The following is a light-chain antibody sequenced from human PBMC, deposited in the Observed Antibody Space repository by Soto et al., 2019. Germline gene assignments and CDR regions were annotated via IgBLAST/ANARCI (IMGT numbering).Light chain of an antibody. V-gene: IGKV3D-20*01. Sequence: PGARATLSCGASQSVGRDYLAWYQLKPGLAPRLLIHGASIRATGIPDRFSGSGSGTDFTLIISRLEPEDFAVYFCQQYASSPLTFGGGTEVEIK. J-gene: IGKJ4*01. CDR1: QSVGRDY. CDR3: QQYASSPLT. CDR2: GAS.